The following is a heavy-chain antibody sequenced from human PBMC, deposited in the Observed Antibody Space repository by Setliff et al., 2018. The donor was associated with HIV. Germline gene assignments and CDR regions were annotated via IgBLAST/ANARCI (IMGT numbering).Heavy chain of an antibody. Sequence: QSGGSLRLSCAASGFTLSSYAMHWVRQAPGKGLEWVSFITWNSDNIGYADSVKGRFTISRDNAKKSLYLQMNSLRPEDTALCYCAKDPGRFGVVTPFDNWGQGALVTVSS. CDR3: AKDPGRFGVVTPFDN. D-gene: IGHD3-3*01. CDR2: ITWNSDNI. J-gene: IGHJ4*02. V-gene: IGHV3-9*01. CDR1: GFTLSSYA.